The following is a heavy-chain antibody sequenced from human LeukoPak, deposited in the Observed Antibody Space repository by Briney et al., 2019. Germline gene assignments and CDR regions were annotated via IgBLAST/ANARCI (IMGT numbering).Heavy chain of an antibody. CDR3: ARYERTRYPTVTNHDAFDI. J-gene: IGHJ3*02. V-gene: IGHV5-51*01. Sequence: GESLKISWKASGYSFTSNRISWVPQMPGKGLEWMRIIYPGGSDNSYRPSFQGQATTSADKAISTAYLQWSSLKASYTAMYYCARYERTRYPTVTNHDAFDIWGQGKMVTVSS. CDR1: GYSFTSNR. CDR2: IYPGGSDN. D-gene: IGHD4-17*01.